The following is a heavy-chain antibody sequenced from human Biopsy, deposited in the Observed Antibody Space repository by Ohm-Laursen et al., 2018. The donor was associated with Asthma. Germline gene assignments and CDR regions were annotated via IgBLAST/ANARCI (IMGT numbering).Heavy chain of an antibody. CDR2: IRVYNGNT. J-gene: IGHJ6*02. V-gene: IGHV1-18*01. CDR1: CYTFNSAG. CDR3: ARAVDYSHYYGIDV. D-gene: IGHD3-10*01. Sequence: SVQDSCTTSCYTFNSAGITWVRQAPGQGHEWMGWIRVYNGNTKVAQKLQDRVTMITDTSTSTAYMELRSLRSEDPAVYFCARAVDYSHYYGIDVWGQGTTVTVS.